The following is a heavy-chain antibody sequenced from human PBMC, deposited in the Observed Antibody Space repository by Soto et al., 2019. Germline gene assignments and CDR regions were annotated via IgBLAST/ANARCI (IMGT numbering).Heavy chain of an antibody. V-gene: IGHV3-7*05. Sequence: GGSLRLSCAASGFTFSSYWMSWVRQAPGKGLEWVANIKQDGSEKYYGDSVKGRFTISRDNAKNSLYLQMNSLRAEDTAVYYCARGSSISYGSGSYYNPDYWGQGTLVTVSS. D-gene: IGHD3-10*01. CDR3: ARGSSISYGSGSYYNPDY. J-gene: IGHJ4*02. CDR1: GFTFSSYW. CDR2: IKQDGSEK.